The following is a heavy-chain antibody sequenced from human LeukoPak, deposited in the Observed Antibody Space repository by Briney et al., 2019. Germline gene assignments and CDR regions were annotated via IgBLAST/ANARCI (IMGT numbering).Heavy chain of an antibody. CDR1: GGSISTDY. Sequence: SETLSLTCTVSGGSISTDYWTWIRQPAGKGLEWIGRIYTCGSTNYNPSLKSRVTMSVDTSKNQFSLKLSSVTAADTAVYYCVAAAGTRDYYGMDVWGQGTTVTVSS. D-gene: IGHD6-13*01. CDR2: IYTCGST. V-gene: IGHV4-4*07. J-gene: IGHJ6*02. CDR3: VAAAGTRDYYGMDV.